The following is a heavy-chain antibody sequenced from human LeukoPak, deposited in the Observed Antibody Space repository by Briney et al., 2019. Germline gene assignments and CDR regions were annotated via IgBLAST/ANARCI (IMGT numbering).Heavy chain of an antibody. CDR3: ARSKYYYYYMDV. J-gene: IGHJ6*03. CDR2: IYHTGNT. V-gene: IGHV4-38-2*01. CDR1: DYSISSGYY. Sequence: SETLSLPCAVSDYSISSGYYWGWIRQPPGNGLEWIGNIYHTGNTYYNPSLKSRVTISLDTSKNQFSLKLSSVTAADTAVYYCARSKYYYYYMDVWGKGTTVTVSS.